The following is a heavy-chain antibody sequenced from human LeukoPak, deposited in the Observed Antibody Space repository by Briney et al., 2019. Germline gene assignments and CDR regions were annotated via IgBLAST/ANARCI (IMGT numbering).Heavy chain of an antibody. CDR2: INHSGST. CDR3: AREGGYCTNGVCYGFDY. J-gene: IGHJ4*02. Sequence: PSETLSLTCAVYGGSFSGYYWSWIRQPPGKGLEWIGEINHSGSTNYNPSLKSRVTISVDTSKNQFSLKLSSVTAADTAVYYCAREGGYCTNGVCYGFDYWGQGTLVTVPS. CDR1: GGSFSGYY. V-gene: IGHV4-34*01. D-gene: IGHD2-8*01.